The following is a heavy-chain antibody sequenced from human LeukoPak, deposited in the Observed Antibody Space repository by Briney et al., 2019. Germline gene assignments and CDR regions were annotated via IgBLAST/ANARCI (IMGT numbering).Heavy chain of an antibody. J-gene: IGHJ4*02. Sequence: SETLSLTCTASGGSVSSGSYYWNWIRQPPGKGLEWIGYIYYSGSTNYNPSLKSRVTISVDTSKNQFSLKLSSVTAADTAVYYCARYCSGGSCPYYFGYWGQGTLVTVSS. CDR2: IYYSGST. D-gene: IGHD2-15*01. V-gene: IGHV4-61*01. CDR1: GGSVSSGSYY. CDR3: ARYCSGGSCPYYFGY.